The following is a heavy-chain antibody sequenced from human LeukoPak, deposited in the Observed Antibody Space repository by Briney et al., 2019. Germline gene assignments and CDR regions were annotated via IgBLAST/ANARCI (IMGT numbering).Heavy chain of an antibody. D-gene: IGHD6-13*01. CDR2: INPNSGGT. CDR1: GYTFTGYY. CDR3: ARDWLRQQLAMDAFDI. Sequence: ASVKVSCKASGYTFTGYYMHWVRQAPGQGLEWMGWINPNSGGTNYAQKFQGRVTMTRDTSISTAYMELSRLRSDDTAVYYCARDWLRQQLAMDAFDIWGQGTMVTVSS. J-gene: IGHJ3*02. V-gene: IGHV1-2*02.